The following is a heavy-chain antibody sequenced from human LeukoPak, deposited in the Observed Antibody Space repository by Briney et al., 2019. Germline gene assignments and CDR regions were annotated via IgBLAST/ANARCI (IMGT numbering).Heavy chain of an antibody. CDR2: IIPILGIA. D-gene: IGHD6-13*01. V-gene: IGHV1-69*04. CDR3: ARVRSCSWPTLGYFDY. CDR1: GGTFSSYA. J-gene: IGHJ4*02. Sequence: AASVKVSCKASGGTFSSYAISWVRQAPGQGLEWMGRIIPILGIANYAQKFQGRVTITADKSTSTAYMELSSLRSEDTAVYYCARVRSCSWPTLGYFDYWGQGTLVTVSS.